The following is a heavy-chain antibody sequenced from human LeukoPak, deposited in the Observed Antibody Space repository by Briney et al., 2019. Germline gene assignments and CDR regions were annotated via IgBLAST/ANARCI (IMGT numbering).Heavy chain of an antibody. CDR2: IYPRDSEI. D-gene: IGHD4-17*01. V-gene: IGHV5-51*01. CDR1: GYSFTSYW. J-gene: IGHJ2*01. CDR3: ARRGDFLYWYFDL. Sequence: GESLQISCKGSGYSFTSYWIGWVRQMPGKGLEWMGIIYPRDSEIRYSPSFQGQVTISADKSINTAYLQWSSLKASDTAVYYCARRGDFLYWYFDLWGRGTLVTVSS.